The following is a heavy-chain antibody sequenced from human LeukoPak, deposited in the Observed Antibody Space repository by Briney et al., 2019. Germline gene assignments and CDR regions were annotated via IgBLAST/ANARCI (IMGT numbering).Heavy chain of an antibody. Sequence: GRSLRLSCAASGFTFSSYAMHWVRQAPGKGLEWVAVISYDGSNKYYADSVKGRFTISRDNSKNTLYLRMNSLRAEDTAVYYCARDFYYDSSGYPKNWFDPWGQGTLVTVSS. CDR1: GFTFSSYA. J-gene: IGHJ5*02. CDR3: ARDFYYDSSGYPKNWFDP. CDR2: ISYDGSNK. D-gene: IGHD3-22*01. V-gene: IGHV3-30-3*01.